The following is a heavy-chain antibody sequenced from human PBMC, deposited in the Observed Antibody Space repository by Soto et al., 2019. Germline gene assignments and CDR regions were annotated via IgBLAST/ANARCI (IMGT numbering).Heavy chain of an antibody. Sequence: AGGSLRLSCEDSGFTFSNYTMNWVRRAPGKGLEWVSSISSRSTNTHYADSVRGRFTISRDNAKRSLYLQMNSLRAEDTAVYYCARGPIYYFDYWGQGILVTVSS. V-gene: IGHV3-21*01. CDR3: ARGPIYYFDY. J-gene: IGHJ4*02. CDR2: ISSRSTNT. D-gene: IGHD2-21*01. CDR1: GFTFSNYT.